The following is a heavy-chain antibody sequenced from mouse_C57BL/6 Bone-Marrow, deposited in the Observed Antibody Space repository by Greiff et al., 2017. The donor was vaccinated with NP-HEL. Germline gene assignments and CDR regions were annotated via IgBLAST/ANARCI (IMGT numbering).Heavy chain of an antibody. V-gene: IGHV1-69*01. J-gene: IGHJ3*01. Sequence: QVQLQQPGAELVMPGASVKLSCKASGYTFTSYWMHWVKQRPGQGLEWIGEIDPSDSYTNYNQKFKGKSTLTVDKSSSTAYMQLSSLTSEDSAVYYCASMITRAWFAYWGQGTLVTVSA. D-gene: IGHD2-4*01. CDR3: ASMITRAWFAY. CDR1: GYTFTSYW. CDR2: IDPSDSYT.